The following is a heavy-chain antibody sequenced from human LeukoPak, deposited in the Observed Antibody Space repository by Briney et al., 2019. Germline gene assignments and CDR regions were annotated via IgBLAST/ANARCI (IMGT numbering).Heavy chain of an antibody. Sequence: GSSVKVSCKASGGTFSSYAISWVRQAPGQGLELMGGIIPIFGTANYAQKFQGRVTITTDESTSTAYMELSSLRSEDTAVYYCARSMGESGYSQFYPFDYWGQGTLVTVSS. J-gene: IGHJ4*02. CDR2: IIPIFGTA. D-gene: IGHD3-16*01. CDR1: GGTFSSYA. CDR3: ARSMGESGYSQFYPFDY. V-gene: IGHV1-69*05.